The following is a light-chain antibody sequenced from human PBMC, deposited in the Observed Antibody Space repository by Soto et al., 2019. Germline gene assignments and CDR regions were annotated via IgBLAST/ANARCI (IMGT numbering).Light chain of an antibody. Sequence: DIQMTQSPSTLSASGGDRVTITCRASQSISSWVAWYQQKPGKAPKLLIYDASSLESGVPSRFSDSGSGTEFTLTISSLQPDDFATYYCQQYGTFGQGTKVDI. CDR1: QSISSW. CDR2: DAS. CDR3: QQYGT. J-gene: IGKJ1*01. V-gene: IGKV1-5*01.